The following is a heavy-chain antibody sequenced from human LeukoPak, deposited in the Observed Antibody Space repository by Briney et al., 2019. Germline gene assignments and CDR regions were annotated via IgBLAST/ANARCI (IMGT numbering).Heavy chain of an antibody. D-gene: IGHD2-8*01. Sequence: ASVKVSCKASGYNFISYYMHWVRQAPGKGLEWMGIINPSGGSTSYAQKFQDRVTMTRDTSTSTVYMELSSLKSEDTAVYYCAREDVVLVDAVRYYYYGMDVWGQGTTVTVSS. V-gene: IGHV1-46*01. CDR3: AREDVVLVDAVRYYYYGMDV. J-gene: IGHJ6*02. CDR2: INPSGGST. CDR1: GYNFISYY.